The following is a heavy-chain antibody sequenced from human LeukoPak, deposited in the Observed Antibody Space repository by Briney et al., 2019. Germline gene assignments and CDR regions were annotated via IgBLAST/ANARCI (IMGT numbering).Heavy chain of an antibody. CDR1: GGSISSYY. J-gene: IGHJ4*02. CDR2: IYYSGST. Sequence: SETLSLTCTVSGGSISSYYWSWIRQPPGKGLEWIGYIYYSGSTNYNPSLKSRVTISVDTSKNQFSLKLSSVTAADTAVYYCARLGYSSGWQNDYWGQGTLVAVSS. D-gene: IGHD6-19*01. V-gene: IGHV4-59*08. CDR3: ARLGYSSGWQNDY.